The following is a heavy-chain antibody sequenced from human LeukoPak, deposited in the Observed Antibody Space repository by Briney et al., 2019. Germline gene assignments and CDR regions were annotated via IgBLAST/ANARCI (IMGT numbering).Heavy chain of an antibody. Sequence: GGSLRLSCVASGFTFSTYSMTWVRQAPGKGLEWVSYISSSSSTIYYTGSVKGRFTISRDNAKNSVCLHMNSLRDEDTAVYYCARDHYSRNDHWGQGTLVTVSS. CDR3: ARDHYSRNDH. V-gene: IGHV3-48*02. J-gene: IGHJ4*02. D-gene: IGHD6-13*01. CDR2: ISSSSSTI. CDR1: GFTFSTYS.